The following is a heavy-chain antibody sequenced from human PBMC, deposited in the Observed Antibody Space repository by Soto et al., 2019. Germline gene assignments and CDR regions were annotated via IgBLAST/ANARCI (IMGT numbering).Heavy chain of an antibody. V-gene: IGHV1-3*04. CDR3: ARAPSGYYFDN. D-gene: IGHD3-10*01. CDR1: GYTFTSYA. CDR2: INTDNGNT. J-gene: IGHJ4*02. Sequence: QVQLVQSGAEVKKPGASVKLSCKASGYTFTSYAIHWVRQAPGQRLECMGWINTDNGNTKYSQKFQDRVTITRDTSASTAYMELSSLRSEDTAVYFCARAPSGYYFDNWGQGTRVTVSS.